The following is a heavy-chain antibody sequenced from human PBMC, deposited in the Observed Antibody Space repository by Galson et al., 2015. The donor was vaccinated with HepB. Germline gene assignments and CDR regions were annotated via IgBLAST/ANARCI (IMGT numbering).Heavy chain of an antibody. Sequence: SVKVSCKASGFTFTSSAVQWVRQARGQRLEWIGWIVVGSGNTNYAQKFQERVTITRDMSTSTAYMELSSLRSEDTAVYYCTGVIVGATNAFDIWGQGTMVTVSS. CDR1: GFTFTSSA. V-gene: IGHV1-58*01. CDR2: IVVGSGNT. CDR3: TGVIVGATNAFDI. J-gene: IGHJ3*02. D-gene: IGHD1-26*01.